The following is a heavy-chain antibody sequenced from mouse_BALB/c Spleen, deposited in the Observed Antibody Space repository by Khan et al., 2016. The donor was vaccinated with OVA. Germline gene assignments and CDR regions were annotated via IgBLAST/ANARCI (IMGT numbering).Heavy chain of an antibody. J-gene: IGHJ2*01. D-gene: IGHD2-10*01. CDR3: ARPYYADY. CDR1: GYTFSSYW. V-gene: IGHV1-9*01. Sequence: QVQLQQSGAELMKPGASVKISCKAAGYTFSSYWIEWVKQRPGHGLEWIGEILPGTGSTNYNEKFKGEATFTADTSSNTAYMQLSSLTSEDSAVYYSARPYYADYWGQGTTLTVSS. CDR2: ILPGTGST.